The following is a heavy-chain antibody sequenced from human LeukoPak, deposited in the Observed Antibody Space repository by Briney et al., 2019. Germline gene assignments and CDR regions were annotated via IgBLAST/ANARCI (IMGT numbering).Heavy chain of an antibody. CDR3: ARHGGYCSGGGCYGDAFNI. CDR1: GFIFSGYT. D-gene: IGHD2-15*01. CDR2: ISISSSYI. J-gene: IGHJ3*02. Sequence: GGSLRLSCAASGFIFSGYTMNCVRQAPGKGLEWVSSISISSSYIYYADSVKGRFTISRDNAKKSLYLQMNNLRAEDTAVYYCARHGGYCSGGGCYGDAFNIWGQGTMVTVSS. V-gene: IGHV3-21*01.